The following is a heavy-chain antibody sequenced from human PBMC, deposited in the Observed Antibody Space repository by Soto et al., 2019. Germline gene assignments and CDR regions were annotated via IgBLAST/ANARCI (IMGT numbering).Heavy chain of an antibody. D-gene: IGHD6-6*01. J-gene: IGHJ6*02. CDR2: INPSADST. CDR3: ARPGLYSSSSRGMDV. V-gene: IGHV1-46*01. CDR1: GYTFISYH. Sequence: ASVKVSCKASGYTFISYHMHWVRQAPGQGLEWMGIINPSADSTNYAQKFQGRVTMTRDTSTSTVYMELRSLRSEDTAVYYCARPGLYSSSSRGMDVWGQGTTVTVSS.